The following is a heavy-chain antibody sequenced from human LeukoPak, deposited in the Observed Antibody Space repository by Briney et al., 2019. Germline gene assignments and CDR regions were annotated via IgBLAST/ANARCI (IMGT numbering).Heavy chain of an antibody. Sequence: GASVKVSCKASGYTFTSYDINWVRQATGQGLEWMGWMNPNSGNTGYAQKFQGRVTITRNTSISTAYMELSSLRSEDTAVYYCARGRRKYYYYYYMDVWGKGTTVTVSS. CDR3: ARGRRKYYYYYYMDV. CDR2: MNPNSGNT. D-gene: IGHD1-14*01. V-gene: IGHV1-8*03. CDR1: GYTFTSYD. J-gene: IGHJ6*03.